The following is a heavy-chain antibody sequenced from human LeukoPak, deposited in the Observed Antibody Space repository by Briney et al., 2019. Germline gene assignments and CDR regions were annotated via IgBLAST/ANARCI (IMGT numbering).Heavy chain of an antibody. J-gene: IGHJ4*02. CDR2: ISYDGRNK. Sequence: GGSLTLSCAASGFTFNTYAMHWVRQAPGKGLEWVVVISYDGRNKYYADSVKGRFTISRDNSKNTLYLQMNSLRADDTAVYYCAGDRFHSRGWYWYFDDWGQGTLVTVSS. CDR3: AGDRFHSRGWYWYFDD. CDR1: GFTFNTYA. D-gene: IGHD6-19*01. V-gene: IGHV3-30*04.